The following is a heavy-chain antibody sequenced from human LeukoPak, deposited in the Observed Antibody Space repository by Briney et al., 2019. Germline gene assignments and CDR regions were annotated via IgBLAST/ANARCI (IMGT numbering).Heavy chain of an antibody. CDR2: INHSGIT. CDR1: GVSFSGYY. CDR3: ARRGCSSTSCYLRPRAPYYFDY. V-gene: IGHV4-34*01. Sequence: SETLSLTCAVYGVSFSGYYWSWIRQPPGKGLEWIGEINHSGITNYNPSLKSRVTISVDTSKNQFSLKLSSVTAADTAVYYCARRGCSSTSCYLRPRAPYYFDYWGQGTLVTVSS. J-gene: IGHJ4*02. D-gene: IGHD2-2*01.